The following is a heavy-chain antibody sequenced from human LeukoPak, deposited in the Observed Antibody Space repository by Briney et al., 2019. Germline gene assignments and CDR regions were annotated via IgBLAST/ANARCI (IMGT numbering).Heavy chain of an antibody. V-gene: IGHV1-2*02. Sequence: ASVKVSCKASGYTFTGYYMNWVRQAPGQGLEWMGWINPNSGGTNYAQKFQGRVTMTRDTSISTAYMELSRLRSDDTAVYYCARRAPYCSSTSCRFFDYWGQGTLVTVSS. D-gene: IGHD2-2*01. J-gene: IGHJ4*02. CDR2: INPNSGGT. CDR1: GYTFTGYY. CDR3: ARRAPYCSSTSCRFFDY.